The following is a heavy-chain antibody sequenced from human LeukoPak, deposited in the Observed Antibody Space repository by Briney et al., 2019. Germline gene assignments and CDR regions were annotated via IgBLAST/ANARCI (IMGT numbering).Heavy chain of an antibody. CDR2: FDPEDGET. Sequence: ASVKVSCKVSGYTLTELSMHWVRQAPGKGLEWMGGFDPEDGETIQGRVTMTEDTSTDTAYMELSSLRSEDTAVYYCATARVGATAYYFDYWGQGTLVTVSS. CDR3: ATARVGATAYYFDY. V-gene: IGHV1-24*01. D-gene: IGHD1-26*01. J-gene: IGHJ4*02. CDR1: GYTLTELS.